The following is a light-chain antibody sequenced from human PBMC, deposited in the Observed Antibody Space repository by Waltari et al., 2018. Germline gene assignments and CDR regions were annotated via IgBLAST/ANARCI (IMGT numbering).Light chain of an antibody. J-gene: IGLJ1*01. Sequence: QPVLTQPPSASGTPGQRVPISCSGSTSTLGTNTVNWYQQFPGTAPKPLIFTNNQRPSGVPDRFSGSKSGTSASLAISGLQSEDEAEYYCAAWDDSLRGDVFGTGTKVTVL. CDR1: TSTLGTNT. V-gene: IGLV1-44*01. CDR2: TNN. CDR3: AAWDDSLRGDV.